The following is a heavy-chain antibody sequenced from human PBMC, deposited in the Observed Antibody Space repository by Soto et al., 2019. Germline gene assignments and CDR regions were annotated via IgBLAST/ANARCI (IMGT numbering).Heavy chain of an antibody. Sequence: SSETLSLTCTVSGGSISSYYWGWIRQPPGKGLEWIGYIYYSGSTNYNPSLKSRVTISVDTSKNQFSLKLSSVTAADTAVYYCATSTPWWFDPWGQGTLVTVSS. CDR2: IYYSGST. J-gene: IGHJ5*02. CDR1: GGSISSYY. V-gene: IGHV4-59*01. CDR3: ATSTPWWFDP.